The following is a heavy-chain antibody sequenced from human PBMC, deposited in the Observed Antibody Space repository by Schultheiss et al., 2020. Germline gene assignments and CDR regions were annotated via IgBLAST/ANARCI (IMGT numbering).Heavy chain of an antibody. Sequence: CGSLRLSCAASGFTFDDYAMHCVRQAPGKGLEWVSSISSSGSTIYYADSVKGRFTISRDNSKNTLYLQMNSLRAEDTAVYYCARVLGIQLWLASDYWGQGTLVTVSS. D-gene: IGHD5-18*01. CDR2: ISSSGSTI. V-gene: IGHV3-48*01. CDR1: GFTFDDYA. CDR3: ARVLGIQLWLASDY. J-gene: IGHJ4*02.